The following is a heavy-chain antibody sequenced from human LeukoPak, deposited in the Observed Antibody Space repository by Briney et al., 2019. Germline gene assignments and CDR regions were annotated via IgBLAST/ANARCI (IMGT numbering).Heavy chain of an antibody. CDR1: GFTFMNHA. CDR2: IANSGDNT. Sequence: GGSLRLSCAASGFTFMNHAMNWVRQAPGKGPEWVSTIANSGDNTYYADSVKGRFTISRDNSKNTLYLQMNSLGAEDTAVYYCARVDDRGDYPYFDYWGQGTLVTVSS. D-gene: IGHD4-17*01. V-gene: IGHV3-23*01. CDR3: ARVDDRGDYPYFDY. J-gene: IGHJ4*02.